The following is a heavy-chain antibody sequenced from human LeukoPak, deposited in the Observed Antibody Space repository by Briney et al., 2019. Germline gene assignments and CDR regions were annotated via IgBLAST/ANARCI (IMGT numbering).Heavy chain of an antibody. CDR1: GLTFGNAW. CDR2: IISKTSGGTT. V-gene: IGHV3-15*01. Sequence: PGGSRTLSCAASGLTFGNAWMAWVRQAPGKGLEWVGRIISKTSGGTTDYAAPVKGRFTISRDDSKSTLYLQMNSLKTEDTAQYYCTTYRYYCGSTGYSYFDFWGRGTLVTVSS. D-gene: IGHD3-22*01. CDR3: TTYRYYCGSTGYSYFDF. J-gene: IGHJ4*02.